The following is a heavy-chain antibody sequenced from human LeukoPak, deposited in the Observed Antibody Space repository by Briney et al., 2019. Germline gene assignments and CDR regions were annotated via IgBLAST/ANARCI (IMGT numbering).Heavy chain of an antibody. V-gene: IGHV1-69*13. Sequence: SVKVSCKASGYTFTGYYMHWVRQAPGQGLEWMGGIIPIFGTANYAQKFQGRVTITADESTSTAYMELSSLRSEDTAVYYCATDPHYYDILTGYYRWGQGTLVTVSS. CDR1: GYTFTGYY. J-gene: IGHJ4*02. CDR3: ATDPHYYDILTGYYR. D-gene: IGHD3-9*01. CDR2: IIPIFGTA.